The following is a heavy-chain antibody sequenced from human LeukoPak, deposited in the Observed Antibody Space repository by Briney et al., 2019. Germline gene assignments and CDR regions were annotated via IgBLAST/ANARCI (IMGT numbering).Heavy chain of an antibody. CDR3: TVVNYGSGSYPLGS. CDR2: IKNKPDGGTS. J-gene: IGHJ5*02. V-gene: IGHV3-15*01. CDR1: GFTFSHAW. Sequence: GGSLRLSCAASGFTFSHAWMSWVRQAPGKGLELVARIKNKPDGGTSDYTAPVKGRFTISRDGSKSTLYLQMNSLKTEDTAVYYCTVVNYGSGSYPLGSWGQGTLVTVSS. D-gene: IGHD3-10*01.